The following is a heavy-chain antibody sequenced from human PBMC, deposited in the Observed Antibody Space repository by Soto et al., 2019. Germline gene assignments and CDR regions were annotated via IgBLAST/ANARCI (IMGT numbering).Heavy chain of an antibody. CDR1: GFTFSSYD. V-gene: IGHV3-13*01. Sequence: GGSLRLSCAASGFTFSSYDMHWVRQATGKGLEWVSAIGTAGDTYYPGSVKGRFTISRENAKNSLYLQMNSLRAGDTAVYYCAREGRDIAAAGSFDYWGQGTLVTVYS. CDR2: IGTAGDT. J-gene: IGHJ4*02. D-gene: IGHD6-13*01. CDR3: AREGRDIAAAGSFDY.